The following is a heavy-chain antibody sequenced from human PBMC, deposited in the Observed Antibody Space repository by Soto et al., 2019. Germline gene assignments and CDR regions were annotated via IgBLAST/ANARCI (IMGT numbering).Heavy chain of an antibody. CDR3: ARGGRGCSGGSCYSDGDYYYYGMDV. J-gene: IGHJ6*02. D-gene: IGHD2-15*01. CDR1: GGTFSSYA. CDR2: IIPIFGTA. Sequence: QVQLVQSGAEVKKPGSSVKVSCKASGGTFSSYAISWVRQAPGQGLEWMGGIIPIFGTANYAQKFQGRVTITADESTSTAYMELSRLRSEDTAVYYCARGGRGCSGGSCYSDGDYYYYGMDVWGQGTTVTVSS. V-gene: IGHV1-69*12.